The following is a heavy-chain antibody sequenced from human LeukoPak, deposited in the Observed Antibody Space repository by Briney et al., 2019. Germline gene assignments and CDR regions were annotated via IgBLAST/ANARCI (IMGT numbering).Heavy chain of an antibody. V-gene: IGHV3-74*01. Sequence: GGSLRLSCAASGFTFSGAWMHWVRQAPGKGLVWVSRINNDGSTTRYADSVKGRFTISRDNAKDSLFLQMNSLRPEDTAVYYCAREKNRVVLTAPLQYWGQGTLVTVSS. CDR2: INNDGSTT. CDR3: AREKNRVVLTAPLQY. D-gene: IGHD4/OR15-4a*01. CDR1: GFTFSGAW. J-gene: IGHJ4*02.